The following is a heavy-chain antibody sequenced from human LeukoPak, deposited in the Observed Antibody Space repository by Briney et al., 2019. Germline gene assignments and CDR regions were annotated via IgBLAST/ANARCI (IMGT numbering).Heavy chain of an antibody. V-gene: IGHV1-18*01. CDR2: ISAYNGNT. D-gene: IGHD6-13*01. Sequence: GASLKVSCKASGYTFTSYGISWVRQAPGQGLEWMGWISAYNGNTNYAQTLQGRVTMTTDTSTSTAYMELRSLRSDDTAVYYCARQQQPPNDAFDIWGQGTMVTVSS. J-gene: IGHJ3*02. CDR3: ARQQQPPNDAFDI. CDR1: GYTFTSYG.